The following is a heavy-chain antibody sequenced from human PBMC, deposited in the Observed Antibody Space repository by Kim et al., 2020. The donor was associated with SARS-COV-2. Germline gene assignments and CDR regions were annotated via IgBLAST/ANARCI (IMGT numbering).Heavy chain of an antibody. CDR1: GFTFSSYG. CDR2: ISYDGSNK. D-gene: IGHD1-26*01. CDR3: VQGGSYFDY. V-gene: IGHV3-33*05. J-gene: IGHJ4*02. Sequence: GGSLRLSCAASGFTFSSYGMHWVRQAPGKGLEWVALISYDGSNKFYADSMKGRFIISRGNSKNTLYLQINSLRAEDTAVYYCVQGGSYFDYWGQGTLVTVSS.